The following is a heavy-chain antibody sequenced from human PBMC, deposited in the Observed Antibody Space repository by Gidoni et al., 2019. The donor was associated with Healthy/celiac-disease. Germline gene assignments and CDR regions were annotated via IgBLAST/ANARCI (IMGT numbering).Heavy chain of an antibody. CDR3: ARERNCDGDCYWFDY. V-gene: IGHV3-53*04. D-gene: IGHD2-21*01. Sequence: EVQLVESGGGLVQPGGSLRLSCAASGFTVSSNYMSWVRQAPGKGLEWVSVIYSGGSTYYADSVKGRFTISRHNSKNTLYLQMNSLRAEDTAVYYCARERNCDGDCYWFDYWGQGTLVTVSS. J-gene: IGHJ4*02. CDR2: IYSGGST. CDR1: GFTVSSNY.